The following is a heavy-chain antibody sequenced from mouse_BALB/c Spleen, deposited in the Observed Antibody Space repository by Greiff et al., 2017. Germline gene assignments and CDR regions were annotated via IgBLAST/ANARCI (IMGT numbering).Heavy chain of an antibody. CDR2: ISNGGGST. J-gene: IGHJ3*01. CDR1: GFTFSSYT. Sequence: EVQLVESGGGLVQPGGSLKLSCAASGFTFSSYTMSWVRQTPEKRLEWVAYISNGGGSTYYPDTVKGRFTISRDNAKNTLYLQMSSLKSEDTAMYYCARQEVLAYWGQGTLVTVSA. V-gene: IGHV5-12-2*01. D-gene: IGHD2-14*01. CDR3: ARQEVLAY.